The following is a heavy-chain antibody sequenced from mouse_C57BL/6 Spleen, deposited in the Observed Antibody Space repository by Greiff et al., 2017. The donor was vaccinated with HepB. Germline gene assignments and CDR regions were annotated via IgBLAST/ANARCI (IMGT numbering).Heavy chain of an antibody. CDR1: GYTFTSYG. Sequence: QVQLQQSGAELARPGASVKLSCKASGYTFTSYGISWVKQSTGQGLEWIGEIYPRSGNTYYNEKFKGKATLTADKSSSTAYMELRSLTSEDSAVYFCARVGYGKGYFDVWGTGTTVTVSS. V-gene: IGHV1-81*01. J-gene: IGHJ1*03. D-gene: IGHD2-10*02. CDR2: IYPRSGNT. CDR3: ARVGYGKGYFDV.